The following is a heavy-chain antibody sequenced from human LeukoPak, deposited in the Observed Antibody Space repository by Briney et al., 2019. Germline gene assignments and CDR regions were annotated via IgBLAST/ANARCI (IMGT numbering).Heavy chain of an antibody. Sequence: GGSLRLSCAASGFTFSSYSMNWVRQAPGKGLEWVSSISSSSSYIYYADSVKGRFTISRDNAKNSLYLQMNSLRAKDTAVYYCASGIWSGYYMSGTDYWGQGTLVTVSS. V-gene: IGHV3-21*01. CDR1: GFTFSSYS. J-gene: IGHJ4*02. D-gene: IGHD3-3*01. CDR2: ISSSSSYI. CDR3: ASGIWSGYYMSGTDY.